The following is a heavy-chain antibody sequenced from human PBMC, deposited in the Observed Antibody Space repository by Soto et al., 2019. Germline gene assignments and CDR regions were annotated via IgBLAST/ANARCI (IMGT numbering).Heavy chain of an antibody. V-gene: IGHV3-30-3*01. CDR2: ISYDGGNK. D-gene: IGHD3-10*01. CDR1: GFTFSSYA. CDR3: ARDLHLGVLYYFDY. J-gene: IGHJ4*02. Sequence: GGSLRLSCAASGFTFSSYAMHWVRQAPGKGLEWVAVISYDGGNKYYADSVKGRFTISRDNSKNTLYLQMNSLRAEDTAVYYCARDLHLGVLYYFDYWGQGTLVTVSS.